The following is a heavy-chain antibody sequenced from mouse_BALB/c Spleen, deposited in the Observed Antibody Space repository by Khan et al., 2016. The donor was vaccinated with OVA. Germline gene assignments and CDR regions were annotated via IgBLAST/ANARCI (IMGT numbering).Heavy chain of an antibody. CDR3: ARIEVGNFGDDAMDY. D-gene: IGHD2-1*01. J-gene: IGHJ4*01. Sequence: QVQLKESGPGILQPSQTLSLTCSFSGFSLSTSGMGVIWIRQPSGKGLEWLAHIWWDDAKRYNPARKSRLTIPKDTSTSQVFLKIASVDTADTATYYCARIEVGNFGDDAMDYWGQGTSVTVSS. V-gene: IGHV8-8*01. CDR1: GFSLSTSGMG. CDR2: IWWDDAK.